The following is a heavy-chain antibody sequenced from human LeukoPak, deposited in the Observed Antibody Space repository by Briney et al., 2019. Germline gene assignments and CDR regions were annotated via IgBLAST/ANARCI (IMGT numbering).Heavy chain of an antibody. CDR2: FKTKHNQV. D-gene: IGHD4-11*01. Sequence: PGGSLRLSCVASGFTFSDYAMNWVRQAPGKGLEWVSTFKTKHNQVYYAESVRGRFTISTDNSNNTVYLQMNSLRAEDTALYYCARSVPDYTRFDYWGQGALVTVSS. J-gene: IGHJ4*02. CDR1: GFTFSDYA. V-gene: IGHV3-23*05. CDR3: ARSVPDYTRFDY.